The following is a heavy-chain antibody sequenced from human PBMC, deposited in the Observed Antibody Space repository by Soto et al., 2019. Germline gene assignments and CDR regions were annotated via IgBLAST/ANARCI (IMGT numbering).Heavy chain of an antibody. CDR1: GGTFSSYT. D-gene: IGHD6-13*01. V-gene: IGHV1-69*02. J-gene: IGHJ5*02. CDR2: IIPILGIA. Sequence: QVQLVQSGAEVKKPGSSVKVSCKASGGTFSSYTISWVRQAPGQGLEWMGRIIPILGIANYAKKFQGRVTITADKSTSKAYMELSSLRSEDTAVYYCAKALFGAAAGKGNWFDPWGQGTLVTVSS. CDR3: AKALFGAAAGKGNWFDP.